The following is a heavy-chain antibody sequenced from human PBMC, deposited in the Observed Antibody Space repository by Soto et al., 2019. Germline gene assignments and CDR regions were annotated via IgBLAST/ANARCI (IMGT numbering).Heavy chain of an antibody. D-gene: IGHD3-10*01. CDR2: IYYSGST. J-gene: IGHJ4*02. CDR1: GGSISSGGYY. Sequence: SETLSLTCTVSGGSISSGGYYWSWIRQHPGRGLEWIGYIYYSGSTYYNPSLKSRVTISVDTSKNQFSLKLSSVTAADTAVYYCARGVRTHRIDYWGQGTLVTVSS. CDR3: ARGVRTHRIDY. V-gene: IGHV4-31*03.